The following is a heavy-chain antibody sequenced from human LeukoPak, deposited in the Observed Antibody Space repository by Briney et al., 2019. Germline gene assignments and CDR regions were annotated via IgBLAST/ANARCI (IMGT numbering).Heavy chain of an antibody. CDR3: ARGLGDFWRGSDHNWFDP. J-gene: IGHJ5*02. V-gene: IGHV1-2*02. CDR1: GYTFTGYY. Sequence: ASVKVSCKASGYTFTGYYMHWVRQAPGQGLEWMGWINPNSGGTNYAQKFQGRVTMTRDTSISTAYMELSRLRSDDTAVYYCARGLGDFWRGSDHNWFDPWGQGTLVTVSS. D-gene: IGHD3-3*01. CDR2: INPNSGGT.